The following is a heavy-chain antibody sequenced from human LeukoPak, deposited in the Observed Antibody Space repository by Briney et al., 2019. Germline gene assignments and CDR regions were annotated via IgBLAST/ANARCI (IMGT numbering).Heavy chain of an antibody. J-gene: IGHJ6*04. CDR1: GFTFSSYA. CDR3: ARDKVERYFDWLPAYYYYYGMDV. CDR2: ISSSSSYI. D-gene: IGHD3-9*01. Sequence: GGSLRLSCAASGFTFSSYAMSWVRQAPGKGLEWVSSISSSSSYIYYADSVKGRFTISRDNAKNSLYLQMNSLRAEDTAVYYCARDKVERYFDWLPAYYYYYGMDVWGKGTTVTVSS. V-gene: IGHV3-21*01.